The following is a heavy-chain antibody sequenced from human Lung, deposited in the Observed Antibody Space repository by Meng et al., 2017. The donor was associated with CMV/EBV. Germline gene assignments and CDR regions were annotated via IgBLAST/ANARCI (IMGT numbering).Heavy chain of an antibody. J-gene: IGHJ5*02. CDR3: ARDVNHDYSTGYRTPGVGLFDP. CDR2: ITTSGNDR. Sequence: GESXKISCAASGFSFSDYYMSWIRQAPGKGPEWISYITTSGNDRYYRDSVRGRFTISRDNAKRSLYLQMDSLRVDDTAVYYCARDVNHDYSTGYRTPGVGLFDPXGQGXRVTVSS. V-gene: IGHV3-11*04. D-gene: IGHD1-26*01. CDR1: GFSFSDYY.